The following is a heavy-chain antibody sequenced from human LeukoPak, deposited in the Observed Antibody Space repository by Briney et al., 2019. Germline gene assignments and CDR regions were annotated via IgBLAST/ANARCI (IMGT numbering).Heavy chain of an antibody. CDR3: ARGDIVGATRVHYYYYMDV. Sequence: PGGSLRLSCAASGFTFSSYWMHWVRQAPGKGLVWVSRINSDGSSTSCADSVRGRFTISRDNAKNSLYLQMNSLRAEDTAVYYCARGDIVGATRVHYYYYMDVWGKGTTVTVSS. J-gene: IGHJ6*03. CDR2: INSDGSST. D-gene: IGHD1-26*01. CDR1: GFTFSSYW. V-gene: IGHV3-74*01.